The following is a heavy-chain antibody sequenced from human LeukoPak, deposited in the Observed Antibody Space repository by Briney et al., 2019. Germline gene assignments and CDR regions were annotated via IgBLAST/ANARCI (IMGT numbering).Heavy chain of an antibody. V-gene: IGHV4-59*12. J-gene: IGHJ4*02. CDR2: IYYSGST. CDR3: ARSDRGYSYGSDY. D-gene: IGHD5-18*01. CDR1: GGSISSYY. Sequence: PSETLSLTCTVSGGSISSYYWSWIRQPPGKGLEWIGYIYYSGSTYYNPSLQSRITISVDTSKNDFSLNLTSVTAADTAVYYCARSDRGYSYGSDYWGPGTLVTVSS.